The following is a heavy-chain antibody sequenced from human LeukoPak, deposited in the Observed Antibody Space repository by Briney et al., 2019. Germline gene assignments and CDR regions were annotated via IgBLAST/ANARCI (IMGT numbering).Heavy chain of an antibody. CDR1: VGTFSSYA. D-gene: IGHD2-2*01. CDR3: ARGCSSTSCYLSAFDI. CDR2: IIPIFGTA. Sequence: RASVKVSCKASVGTFSSYAISWVRQAPGQGLEWMGGIIPIFGTANYAQKFQGRVTITTDESTSTAYMELSSLRSEDTAVYYCARGCSSTSCYLSAFDIWGQGTMVTVSS. V-gene: IGHV1-69*05. J-gene: IGHJ3*02.